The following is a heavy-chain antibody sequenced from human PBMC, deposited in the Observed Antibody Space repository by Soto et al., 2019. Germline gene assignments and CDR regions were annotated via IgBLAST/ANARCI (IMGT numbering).Heavy chain of an antibody. CDR2: IDPSDSYT. CDR3: ARHVPPQRAAGIYPSYYYYGMDV. D-gene: IGHD6-13*01. Sequence: LKISCKGSGYSFTSYWISWVRQMPGKGLEWMGRIDPSDSYTNYSPSFQGHVTISADKSISTAYLQWSSLKASDTAMYYCARHVPPQRAAGIYPSYYYYGMDVWGQGTTVTVSS. V-gene: IGHV5-10-1*01. J-gene: IGHJ6*02. CDR1: GYSFTSYW.